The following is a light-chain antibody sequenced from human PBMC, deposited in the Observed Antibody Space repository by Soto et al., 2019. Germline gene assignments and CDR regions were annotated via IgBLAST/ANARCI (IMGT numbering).Light chain of an antibody. J-gene: IGLJ1*01. CDR1: TSDVGSYNS. CDR2: DVS. Sequence: QSVLTQPASVSGSPGQSITISCTGTTSDVGSYNSVSWYQQYPVKAPKLMIHDVSNRPSGVSNRFSGSKSGNTASLTISGLQAEDEADYYCSSYTSSSSYVFGSGTKVTVL. V-gene: IGLV2-14*01. CDR3: SSYTSSSSYV.